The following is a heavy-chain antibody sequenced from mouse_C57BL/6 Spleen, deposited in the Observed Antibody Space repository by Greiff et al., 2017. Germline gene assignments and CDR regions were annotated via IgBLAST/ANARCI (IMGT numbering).Heavy chain of an antibody. Sequence: DVQLVESGGGLVKPGGSLKLSCAASGFTFSSYTMSWVRQTPEKRLEWVATISGGGGNTYYPDSVKGRFTISRDNAKNTLYLQMSSLRSEDTALYYCARHAWDGLDYWGQGTTLTVSS. J-gene: IGHJ2*01. V-gene: IGHV5-9*01. D-gene: IGHD4-1*01. CDR2: ISGGGGNT. CDR3: ARHAWDGLDY. CDR1: GFTFSSYT.